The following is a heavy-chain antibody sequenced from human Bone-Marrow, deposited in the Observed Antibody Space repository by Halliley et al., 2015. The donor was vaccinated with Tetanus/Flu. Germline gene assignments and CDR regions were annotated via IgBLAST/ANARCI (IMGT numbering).Heavy chain of an antibody. J-gene: IGHJ3*02. CDR2: IYYSGST. CDR3: ARKEWELLGYAFDI. V-gene: IGHV4-59*01. D-gene: IGHD1-26*01. Sequence: IGNIYYSGSTNNNPPLKTRVTIPGATSKNQISLKLSSVTASDTAVYYCARKEWELLGYAFDIWGQGTMVPVSS.